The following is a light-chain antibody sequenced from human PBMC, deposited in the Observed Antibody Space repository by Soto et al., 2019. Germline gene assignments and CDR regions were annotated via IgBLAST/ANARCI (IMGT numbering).Light chain of an antibody. CDR1: QSISSY. CDR2: AAS. Sequence: DIQMTQSPSSLSASVGDRVTITCQASQSISSYLNWYQQKPGKAPKLLIYAASSLQSGVPSRCRRSESGTDFTLTSSSLQPEDFATYYCQQSYSTPETFDQGTKVEIK. V-gene: IGKV1-39*01. CDR3: QQSYSTPET. J-gene: IGKJ1*01.